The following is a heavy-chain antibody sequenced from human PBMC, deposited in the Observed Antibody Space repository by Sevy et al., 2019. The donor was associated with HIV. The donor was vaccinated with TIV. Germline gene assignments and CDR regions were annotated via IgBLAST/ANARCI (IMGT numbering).Heavy chain of an antibody. CDR1: GYTFTGYY. V-gene: IGHV1-2*06. CDR2: INPNSGGT. J-gene: IGHJ6*02. Sequence: GASVKVSCKASGYTFTGYYMHWVRQAPGQGLEWMGRINPNSGGTNYAQKFQGRVTMTRDTSISTAYMELSRLRSDDTAVYYCARNQNFWSGYPYGMDVWGQGTTVTVSS. CDR3: ARNQNFWSGYPYGMDV. D-gene: IGHD3-3*01.